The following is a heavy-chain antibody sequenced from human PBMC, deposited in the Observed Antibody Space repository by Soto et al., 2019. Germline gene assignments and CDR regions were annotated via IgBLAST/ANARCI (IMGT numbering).Heavy chain of an antibody. D-gene: IGHD3-22*01. Sequence: ASVKVSCKASGGTFSSYAISWVRQAPGQGLEWMGGIIPIFGTANYAQKFQGRVTITADESTSTAYMELSSLRSEDTAVYYCARDREYSYYDSSGFDYWGQGTLVTVSS. V-gene: IGHV1-69*13. CDR2: IIPIFGTA. CDR3: ARDREYSYYDSSGFDY. CDR1: GGTFSSYA. J-gene: IGHJ4*02.